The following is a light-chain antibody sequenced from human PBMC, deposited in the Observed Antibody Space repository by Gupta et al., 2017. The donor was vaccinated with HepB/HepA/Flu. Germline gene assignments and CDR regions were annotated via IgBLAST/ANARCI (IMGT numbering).Light chain of an antibody. CDR2: EVS. Sequence: QSALTQPASASGSPGQSITISCTGTRSDVGSYNIVSWYQQHPGKAPKLLIYEVSKRPAGVPNRFSGSKSGNTASLTISGLQAEDEADYYCFSYAGSSNLVFGGGTKLTVL. CDR1: RSDVGSYNI. CDR3: FSYAGSSNLV. J-gene: IGLJ2*01. V-gene: IGLV2-23*02.